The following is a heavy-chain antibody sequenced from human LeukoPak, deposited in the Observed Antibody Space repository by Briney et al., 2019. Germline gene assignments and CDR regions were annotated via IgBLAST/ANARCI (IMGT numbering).Heavy chain of an antibody. CDR1: GFTLPKYG. CDR2: ISGNGDNT. CDR3: AKGHYDGGAYHYFDA. Sequence: GGSLRLSCEASGFTLPKYGVSWVRQAPGKGLEWLSAISGNGDNTYYADSVKGRFTISRDNSKNTLYLRMSSLRAEDTAMYYCAKGHYDGGAYHYFDAWGQGTLVTVSS. D-gene: IGHD3-22*01. V-gene: IGHV3-23*01. J-gene: IGHJ4*02.